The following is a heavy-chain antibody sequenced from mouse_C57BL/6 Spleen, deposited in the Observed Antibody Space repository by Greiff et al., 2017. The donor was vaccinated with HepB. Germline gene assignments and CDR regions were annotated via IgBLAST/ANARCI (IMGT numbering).Heavy chain of an antibody. D-gene: IGHD1-1*01. CDR2: IYPGDGDT. Sequence: VQLQQSGPELVKPGASVKISCKASGYAFSSSWMNWVKQRPGKGLEWIGRIYPGDGDTNYNGKFKGKATLTADKSSSTAYMQLSSLTSEDAAVYFCARGESYGSLAYWGQGTLVIVSA. CDR3: ARGESYGSLAY. CDR1: GYAFSSSW. J-gene: IGHJ3*01. V-gene: IGHV1-82*01.